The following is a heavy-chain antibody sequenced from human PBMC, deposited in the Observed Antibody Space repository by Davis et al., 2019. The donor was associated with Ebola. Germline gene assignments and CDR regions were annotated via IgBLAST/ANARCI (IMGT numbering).Heavy chain of an antibody. CDR1: GGSISSSNW. J-gene: IGHJ4*02. CDR2: INHSGGT. CDR3: ARGPSVAGLDY. Sequence: SETLSLTCAVSGGSISSSNWWSWVRQSPGKGLEWIGEINHSGGTNYNPSLKSRVTISVDTSKNQFSLKLSSVTAADTAVYYCARGPSVAGLDYWGQGTLVTVSS. D-gene: IGHD6-19*01. V-gene: IGHV4-4*02.